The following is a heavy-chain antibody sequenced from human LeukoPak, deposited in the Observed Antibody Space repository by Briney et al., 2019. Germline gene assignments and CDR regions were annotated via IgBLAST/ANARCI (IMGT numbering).Heavy chain of an antibody. V-gene: IGHV3-33*03. CDR3: ARMANLDY. Sequence: PGGSLRLSCAASGFTLSIYGMHWVRQAPGKGLEWVAVIRYDGSNKYYADSVKGRFTISRDNANNSLYLQMNSLRAEDTAVYYCARMANLDYWGQGTLVTVSS. CDR2: IRYDGSNK. D-gene: IGHD5-24*01. CDR1: GFTLSIYG. J-gene: IGHJ4*02.